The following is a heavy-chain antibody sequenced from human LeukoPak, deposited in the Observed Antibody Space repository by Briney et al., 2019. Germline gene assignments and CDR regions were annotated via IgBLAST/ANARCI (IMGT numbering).Heavy chain of an antibody. CDR3: AKDGATHYDYVWGSYRYDSSGLYYYYYGMDV. J-gene: IGHJ6*02. CDR1: GITFSRFG. CDR2: ISDSGGSP. D-gene: IGHD3-16*02. Sequence: GGSLRLSCAASGITFSRFGMSWVRQAPGKGLEWVSGISDSGGSPYYADSVKGRFTISRDNSKNTLYLQMNSLRAEDTAVYYCAKDGATHYDYVWGSYRYDSSGLYYYYYGMDVWGQGTTVTVSS. V-gene: IGHV3-23*01.